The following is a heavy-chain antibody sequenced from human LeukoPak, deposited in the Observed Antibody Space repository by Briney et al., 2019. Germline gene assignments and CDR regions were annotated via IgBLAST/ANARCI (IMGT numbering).Heavy chain of an antibody. CDR1: GGSISSYY. CDR3: ATQYQLLSFEWSDP. J-gene: IGHJ5*02. V-gene: IGHV4-59*08. D-gene: IGHD2-2*01. Sequence: PSETLSLTCTVSGGSISSYYWSWIRQPPGKGQEWIGNIYTSGSTNYTPSLKSRVTISVDTSKNQFSLKLSSVTAADTAVYYCATQYQLLSFEWSDPWGQGTLVTVSS. CDR2: IYTSGST.